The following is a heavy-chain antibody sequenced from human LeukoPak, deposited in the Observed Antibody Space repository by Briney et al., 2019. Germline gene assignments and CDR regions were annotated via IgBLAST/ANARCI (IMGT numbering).Heavy chain of an antibody. Sequence: ASVKVSCKASGYTFTGYYMHWVRQAPGQGLEWMGWINPNSGGTNYAQKFQGRVTMTRDTSISTAYMELSRLRSDDTAVYYCARHYYDYVWGSYGIDYWGQGTLVTVSS. CDR2: INPNSGGT. J-gene: IGHJ4*02. V-gene: IGHV1-2*02. D-gene: IGHD3-16*01. CDR3: ARHYYDYVWGSYGIDY. CDR1: GYTFTGYY.